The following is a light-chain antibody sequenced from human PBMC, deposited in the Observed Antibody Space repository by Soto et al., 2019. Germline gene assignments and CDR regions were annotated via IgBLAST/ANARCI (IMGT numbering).Light chain of an antibody. V-gene: IGLV3-21*02. CDR1: NIGSTS. Sequence: SYPLTQPRSVSLAPREKARITCGGNNIGSTSVHWYQQRPGQAPVLVVYDDNDRPSGIPEPFSGSNSDNTATLTITRVEAGDEADYYCQVWNITTDHQVFGTGANVTVL. J-gene: IGLJ1*01. CDR3: QVWNITTDHQV. CDR2: DDN.